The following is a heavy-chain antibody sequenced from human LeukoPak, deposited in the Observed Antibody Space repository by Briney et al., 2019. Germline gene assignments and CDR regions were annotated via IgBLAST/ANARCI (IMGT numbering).Heavy chain of an antibody. Sequence: PGGSLRLSCAASGFSFRDYWMSWVRQAPGKGLEWVADITPDGSGKTYVDSVKGRFTISRDNAKQSLYVQMNSLRAEDTAVYYCARESGYRIDYWGQGTLVTVSS. V-gene: IGHV3-7*03. D-gene: IGHD5-18*01. CDR3: ARESGYRIDY. J-gene: IGHJ4*02. CDR2: ITPDGSGK. CDR1: GFSFRDYW.